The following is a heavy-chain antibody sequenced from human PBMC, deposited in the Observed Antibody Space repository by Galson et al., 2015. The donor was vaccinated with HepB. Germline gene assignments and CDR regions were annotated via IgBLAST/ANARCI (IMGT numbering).Heavy chain of an antibody. V-gene: IGHV1-2*04. D-gene: IGHD3-9*01. Sequence: SVKVSCKASGYTFTGYYMHWVRQAPGQGLEWMGWINPNSGGTNYAQKFQGWVTMTRDTSISTAYMELSRLTSDDTAVYYCARGRLVIMGQYNFDYWGQGTLVTVSS. CDR3: ARGRLVIMGQYNFDY. CDR2: INPNSGGT. CDR1: GYTFTGYY. J-gene: IGHJ4*02.